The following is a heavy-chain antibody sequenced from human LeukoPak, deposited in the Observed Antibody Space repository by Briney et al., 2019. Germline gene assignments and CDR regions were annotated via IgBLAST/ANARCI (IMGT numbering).Heavy chain of an antibody. Sequence: ASVKVSCKASGYTFTNYGVSWVRQAPGQGLEWMGWISAYNGYTNYAQKFQFRVTMTTDTSTSTAYMELRSLTSDDTAVYYCARDKAVTTELTQYFQHWGQGTLVTVSS. J-gene: IGHJ1*01. CDR1: GYTFTNYG. V-gene: IGHV1-18*01. CDR3: ARDKAVTTELTQYFQH. D-gene: IGHD4-11*01. CDR2: ISAYNGYT.